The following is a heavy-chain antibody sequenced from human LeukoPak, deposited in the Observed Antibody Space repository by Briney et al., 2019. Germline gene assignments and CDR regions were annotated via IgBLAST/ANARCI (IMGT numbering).Heavy chain of an antibody. CDR3: AQGYCSGGSCYSGFD. CDR2: IYYSGST. Sequence: SETLSLTCTVSGGSISSRSYYWGWIRQPPGKGLEWIGSIYYSGSTYYNPSLKSRVTISVDTSKNQFSLKLSSVTAADTAVYYCAQGYCSGGSCYSGFDWGQGTLVTVSS. J-gene: IGHJ4*02. V-gene: IGHV4-39*01. CDR1: GGSISSRSYY. D-gene: IGHD2-15*01.